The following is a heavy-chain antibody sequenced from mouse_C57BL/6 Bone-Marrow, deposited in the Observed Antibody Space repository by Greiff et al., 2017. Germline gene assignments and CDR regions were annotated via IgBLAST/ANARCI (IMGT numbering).Heavy chain of an antibody. Sequence: QVQLQQSGAELVRPGASVTLSCKASGYTFTDYEMHWVKQTPVHGLEWIGAIDPETGGTAYNQKFKGKAILTADKSSSTAYMELRSLTSEDSAVYYCTRRFFYGNYEDYWGQGTTLTVSS. CDR1: GYTFTDYE. V-gene: IGHV1-15*01. D-gene: IGHD2-1*01. J-gene: IGHJ2*01. CDR2: IDPETGGT. CDR3: TRRFFYGNYEDY.